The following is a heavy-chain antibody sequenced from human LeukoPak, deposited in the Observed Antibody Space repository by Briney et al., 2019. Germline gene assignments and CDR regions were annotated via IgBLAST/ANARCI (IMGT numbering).Heavy chain of an antibody. V-gene: IGHV3-30*04. CDR1: GFTFSSYA. Sequence: PGGSLRLSCAASGFTFSSYAMHWVRQAPGKGLEWVAVKSYDGSNKYYADSVKGRFTISRDNSKNTLYLQMNSLRAEDTAVYYCARDVAAAGTRWFDPWGQGTLVTVSS. J-gene: IGHJ5*02. CDR3: ARDVAAAGTRWFDP. D-gene: IGHD6-13*01. CDR2: KSYDGSNK.